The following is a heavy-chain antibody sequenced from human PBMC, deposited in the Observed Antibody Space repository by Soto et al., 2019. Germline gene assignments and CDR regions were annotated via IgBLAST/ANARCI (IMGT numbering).Heavy chain of an antibody. V-gene: IGHV4-28*01. CDR2: IYYRGST. Sequence: QVQLQESGPGLVKPSDTLSLTCAVSGYSISSSNWWGWIRQPPGKGLEWIGYIYYRGSTYYHPSPKCQVTMAVDTPRPQFSLQLCSVTAVDTAGYYCSGTLGGVYGFDYWGQGTLVTVSS. CDR1: GYSISSSNW. J-gene: IGHJ4*02. D-gene: IGHD3-16*01. CDR3: SGTLGGVYGFDY.